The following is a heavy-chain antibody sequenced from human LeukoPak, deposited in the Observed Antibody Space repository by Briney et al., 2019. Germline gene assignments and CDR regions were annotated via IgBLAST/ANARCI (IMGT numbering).Heavy chain of an antibody. CDR3: ARRGIAAAGTPFYYYYGMDV. J-gene: IGHJ6*02. D-gene: IGHD6-13*01. CDR2: IYPGDSDT. CDR1: GYSFTSYW. V-gene: IGHV5-51*01. Sequence: GESLKISCKGSGYSFTSYWIGWVRQMPGKGLEWMGIIYPGDSDTRYSPSLQGQVTISADKSISTAYLQWSSLKASDTAMYYCARRGIAAAGTPFYYYYGMDVWGQGTTVTVSS.